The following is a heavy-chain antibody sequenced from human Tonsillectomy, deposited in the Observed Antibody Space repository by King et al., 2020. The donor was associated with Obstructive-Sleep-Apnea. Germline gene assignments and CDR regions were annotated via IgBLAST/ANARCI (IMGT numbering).Heavy chain of an antibody. CDR2: IKQDGTEK. CDR1: GFTFSGYW. V-gene: IGHV3-7*01. Sequence: VQLVESGGGLVQPGGSLRLSCAASGFTFSGYWMTWVRQAPGKGLEWVGNIKQDGTEKYFVDSVKGRFTISRDNAKNSLYLQMNSLRAEDTAVYYCARFQGYYGMAVWGQGTTVTVSS. J-gene: IGHJ6*02. CDR3: ARFQGYYGMAV. D-gene: IGHD2-15*01.